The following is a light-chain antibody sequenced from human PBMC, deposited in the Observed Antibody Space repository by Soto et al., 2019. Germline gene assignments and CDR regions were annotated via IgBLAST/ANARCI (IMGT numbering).Light chain of an antibody. CDR3: SSYTSSSTLV. CDR2: EVS. V-gene: IGLV2-14*01. Sequence: QSALTQPASVSGSPGQLITISCTGTSSDVGGYNYVSWYQQHPGKAPKLMIYEVSNRHSGVSNRFSGSKSGNTASLTISGLKAEDEADYYCSSYTSSSTLVFGTGTKVTVL. CDR1: SSDVGGYNY. J-gene: IGLJ1*01.